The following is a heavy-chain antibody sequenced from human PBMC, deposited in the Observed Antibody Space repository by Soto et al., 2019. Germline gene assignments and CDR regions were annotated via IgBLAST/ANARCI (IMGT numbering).Heavy chain of an antibody. V-gene: IGHV4-4*02. CDR3: ARIAVVPSALDP. CDR2: VYHSGSA. CDR1: GVSISSSHW. D-gene: IGHD2-2*01. J-gene: IGHJ5*02. Sequence: SETLSLTCDVSGVSISSSHWWCWLRQPPGKGLEWIGEVYHSGSANYNPSLKSRVSMSVDKSKNQFSLRLTSVTAADTALYFCARIAVVPSALDPWGQGTLVTVSA.